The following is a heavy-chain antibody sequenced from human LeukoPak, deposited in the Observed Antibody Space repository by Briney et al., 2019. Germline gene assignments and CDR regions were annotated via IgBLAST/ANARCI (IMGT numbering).Heavy chain of an antibody. CDR2: IYSSGST. V-gene: IGHV4-61*02. D-gene: IGHD3-10*01. J-gene: IGHJ6*03. CDR1: GGSISSGSYY. Sequence: PSETLSLTCTVSGGSISSGSYYWSWIRQPAGKGLEWIGRIYSSGSTNYNPSLKSRVTISLDTSKNQFSLKLSSVTAADTAVYYCARKSGRGFNSGYYYYYMDVWGKGTTVTVSS. CDR3: ARKSGRGFNSGYYYYYMDV.